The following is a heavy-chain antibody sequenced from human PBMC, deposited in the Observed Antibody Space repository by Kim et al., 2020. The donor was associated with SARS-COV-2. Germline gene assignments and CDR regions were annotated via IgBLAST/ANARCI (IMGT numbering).Heavy chain of an antibody. CDR1: GGSISSYY. CDR2: IYYSGTT. Sequence: SETLSLTCTVSGGSISSYYWSWIRQPPGKGLEWIGYIYYSGTTNYNPSLKRRVTISVDTSKNQFSLKLSSVTAADTAVDYCARSPDKAYYDFWIGYLDAFYIWGQGTMVTVSS. J-gene: IGHJ3*02. CDR3: ARSPDKAYYDFWIGYLDAFYI. V-gene: IGHV4-59*01. D-gene: IGHD3-3*01.